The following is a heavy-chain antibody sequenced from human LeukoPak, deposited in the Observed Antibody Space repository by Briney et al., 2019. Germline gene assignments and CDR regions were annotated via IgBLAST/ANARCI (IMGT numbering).Heavy chain of an antibody. CDR2: IFPSGGEI. Sequence: SGGSLRLSCAASGFTFSTFAMIWVRQPPGKGPEWVSSIFPSGGEIHYADSVRGRFTISRDNSKSTLSLQMNSLRAEDTAIYYCATYRQVLLPFESWGQGTLVTVPS. CDR1: GFTFSTFA. D-gene: IGHD2-8*02. CDR3: ATYRQVLLPFES. V-gene: IGHV3-23*01. J-gene: IGHJ4*02.